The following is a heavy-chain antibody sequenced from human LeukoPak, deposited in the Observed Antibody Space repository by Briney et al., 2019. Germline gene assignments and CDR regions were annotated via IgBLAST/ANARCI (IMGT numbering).Heavy chain of an antibody. CDR2: IRQDGGAK. CDR1: GFIFNDFW. D-gene: IGHD6-13*01. Sequence: GGSLRLSCTASGFIFNDFWMSWVRQAPGEGLEWVANIRQDGGAKNYVDSVKGRFTISRDTSKNTLFLQMNSLRAEDTAVYYCARGQPGVAAAGNLDYWGQGTLVTVSS. V-gene: IGHV3-7*01. J-gene: IGHJ4*02. CDR3: ARGQPGVAAAGNLDY.